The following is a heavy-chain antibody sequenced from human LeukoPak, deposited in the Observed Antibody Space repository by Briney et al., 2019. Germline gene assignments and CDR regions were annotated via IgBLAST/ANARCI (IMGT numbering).Heavy chain of an antibody. CDR3: ARDRSGAFDY. D-gene: IGHD6-19*01. CDR2: ISTKGGST. V-gene: IGHV3-64*02. J-gene: IGHJ4*02. CDR1: GFIFSNYA. Sequence: GGSLRLSCAASGFIFSNYAMYWVRQAPGKGLESVAAISTKGGSTSYADSVKGRMTISRDDSKNTLFLQMGSLTTDNMGLYFCARDRSGAFDYWGQGTLVTVSS.